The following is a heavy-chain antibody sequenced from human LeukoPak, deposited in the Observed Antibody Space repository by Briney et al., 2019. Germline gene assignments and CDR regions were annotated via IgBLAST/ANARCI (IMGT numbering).Heavy chain of an antibody. CDR2: IYRSGAT. V-gene: IGHV4-4*02. J-gene: IGHJ4*02. D-gene: IGHD3-22*01. Sequence: PSETLSLTCTVSGDSFSSNNYWTWVRQPPGKGLEWIGEIYRSGATNYNPSLRGRVTVSLDKSKNQFSLRLNSVTAADTAIYYCARSAGYSDLNYWGQGVLVTVSS. CDR3: ARSAGYSDLNY. CDR1: GDSFSSNNY.